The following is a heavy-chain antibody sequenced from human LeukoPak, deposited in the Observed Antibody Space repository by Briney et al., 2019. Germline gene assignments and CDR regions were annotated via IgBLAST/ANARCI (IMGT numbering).Heavy chain of an antibody. Sequence: GGSLRLSCAASGFTFSSYAMSWVRQAPGKELEWVSAISGSGGSTYYADSVKGRFTISRDNSKNTLYLQMNSLRAEDTAVYYCARAYYYESSGYYSDYFDCWGQGTLVTVSS. D-gene: IGHD3-22*01. CDR1: GFTFSSYA. J-gene: IGHJ4*02. CDR3: ARAYYYESSGYYSDYFDC. CDR2: ISGSGGST. V-gene: IGHV3-23*01.